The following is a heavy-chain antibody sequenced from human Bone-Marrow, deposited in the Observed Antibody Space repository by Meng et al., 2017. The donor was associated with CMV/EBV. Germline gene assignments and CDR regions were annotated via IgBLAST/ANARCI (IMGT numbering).Heavy chain of an antibody. D-gene: IGHD1-1*01. J-gene: IGHJ4*02. CDR3: ETGIPGWHNWNPTGLEY. CDR2: FGAEDGET. CDR1: YALTGIG. Sequence: YALTGIGMHWVRQAPGKGLEWRGGFGAEDGETSYEEKFQGRSTMTEEKSTDKAYMELSSLKSEDTAVDYCETGIPGWHNWNPTGLEYWGQGTLVTVSS. V-gene: IGHV1-24*01.